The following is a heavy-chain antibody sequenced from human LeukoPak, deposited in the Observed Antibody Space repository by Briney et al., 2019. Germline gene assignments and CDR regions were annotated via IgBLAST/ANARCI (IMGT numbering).Heavy chain of an antibody. CDR1: GYSFTSYW. D-gene: IGHD2-15*01. V-gene: IGHV5-51*01. Sequence: GESLKISCKGSGYSFTSYWIGWVRQMPGKGPEWMGIIYPGDSDTRYSPSFQGQVTISADKSISTAYLQWSSLKASDTAMYYCARLTAIYCSGGSCYSERAFDIWGQGTMVTVSS. J-gene: IGHJ3*02. CDR3: ARLTAIYCSGGSCYSERAFDI. CDR2: IYPGDSDT.